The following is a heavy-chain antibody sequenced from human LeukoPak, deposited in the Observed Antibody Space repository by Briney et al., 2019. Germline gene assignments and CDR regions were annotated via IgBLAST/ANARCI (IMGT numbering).Heavy chain of an antibody. CDR1: GFTFSSYW. Sequence: GGSLRLSCAASGFTFSSYWMSWVRQAPGKGLEWVANINQDGSEKYYVDSVEGRFTISRDNAKNSLCLQMNSLRAEDTAVYYCARDKIVGATILDYWGQGALVTVSS. V-gene: IGHV3-7*01. CDR3: ARDKIVGATILDY. D-gene: IGHD1-26*01. J-gene: IGHJ4*02. CDR2: INQDGSEK.